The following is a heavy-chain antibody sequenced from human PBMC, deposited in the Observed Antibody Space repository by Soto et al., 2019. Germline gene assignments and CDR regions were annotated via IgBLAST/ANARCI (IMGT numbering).Heavy chain of an antibody. CDR2: INQGGSQK. Sequence: GGSLRLSCAASGFTFSSYWMSWVRQAPGKGLEWVANINQGGSQKYYVDSVKGRFTISRDNAKNSLYLQMNSLRAEGTAVYYCARIYCSTTSCYYDYWGQGTLVTVSS. V-gene: IGHV3-7*01. J-gene: IGHJ4*02. CDR3: ARIYCSTTSCYYDY. D-gene: IGHD2-2*01. CDR1: GFTFSSYW.